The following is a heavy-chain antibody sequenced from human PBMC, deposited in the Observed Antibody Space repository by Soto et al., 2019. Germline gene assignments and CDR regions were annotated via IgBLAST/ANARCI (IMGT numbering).Heavy chain of an antibody. CDR2: IDPNSGGT. Sequence: GASVKVSCKASGYTFIGYYMHWVRQVPGQGLEWMGCIDPNSGGTNSAQKFQGRVTMTRDTSISTVHMELSRLRYDDTAVYYCAREVPGDSTVATYYYFYRMNVWGQVTTVTVAS. CDR1: GYTFIGYY. D-gene: IGHD1-1*01. V-gene: IGHV1-2*02. CDR3: AREVPGDSTVATYYYFYRMNV. J-gene: IGHJ6*01.